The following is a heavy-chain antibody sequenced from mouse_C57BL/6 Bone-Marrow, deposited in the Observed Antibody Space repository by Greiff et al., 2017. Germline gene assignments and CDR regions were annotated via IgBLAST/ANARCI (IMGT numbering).Heavy chain of an antibody. CDR1: GYTFTSYG. D-gene: IGHD1-1*01. Sequence: QVQLKASGAELARPGASVKLSCKASGYTFTSYGISWVKQRTGQGLEWIGEIYPRSGNTYYNEKFKGKATLTADKSSSTAYMELRSLTSEDSAVYFCARDYYGSSYGDYYAMDYWGQGTSVTVSS. J-gene: IGHJ4*01. CDR2: IYPRSGNT. CDR3: ARDYYGSSYGDYYAMDY. V-gene: IGHV1-81*01.